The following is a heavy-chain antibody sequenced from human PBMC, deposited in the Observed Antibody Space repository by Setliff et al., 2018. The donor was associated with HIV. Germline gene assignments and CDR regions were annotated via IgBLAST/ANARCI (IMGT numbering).Heavy chain of an antibody. CDR1: RFDFNNYW. CDR2: IGQDGSEK. CDR3: ARMLRPGHGVDV. V-gene: IGHV3-7*01. Sequence: GGSLRLSCAASRFDFNNYWMCWVRQAPGKGLEWVANIGQDGSEKNYVDSVKGRFTISRDNAKNSMDLQMNSLRAEDTAIYYCARMLRPGHGVDVWGQGTTVTVSS. D-gene: IGHD3-10*02. J-gene: IGHJ6*02.